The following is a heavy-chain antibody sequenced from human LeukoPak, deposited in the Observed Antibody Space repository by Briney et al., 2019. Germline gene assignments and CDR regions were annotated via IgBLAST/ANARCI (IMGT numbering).Heavy chain of an antibody. D-gene: IGHD3-22*01. CDR3: ARENYDSSGYFDY. Sequence: GGSLRLSCAASGFTFSSYGMNWVRQAPGKGLEWVSYISSSRSIIYYADSVKGRFTISRDNAKNSLYLQMNSLRAEDTAVYYCARENYDSSGYFDYWGQGTLVTVSS. CDR2: ISSSRSII. V-gene: IGHV3-21*05. CDR1: GFTFSSYG. J-gene: IGHJ4*02.